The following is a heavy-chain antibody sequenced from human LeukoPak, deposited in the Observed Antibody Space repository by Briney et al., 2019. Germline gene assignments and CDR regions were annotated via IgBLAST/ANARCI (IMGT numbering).Heavy chain of an antibody. J-gene: IGHJ5*02. CDR2: INHSGGT. D-gene: IGHD2-2*01. CDR3: ARGRVRCSSTSCYSFWFDP. Sequence: SETLSLTCAVYGGSFSGYYWSWIRQPPGKGLEWIGEINHSGGTNYNPSLKSRVTISVDTSKNQFSLKLSSVTAADTAVYYCARGRVRCSSTSCYSFWFDPWGQGTLVTVSS. V-gene: IGHV4-34*01. CDR1: GGSFSGYY.